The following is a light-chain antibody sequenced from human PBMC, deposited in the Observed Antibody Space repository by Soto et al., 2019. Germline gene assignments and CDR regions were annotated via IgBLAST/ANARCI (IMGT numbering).Light chain of an antibody. CDR2: EVS. V-gene: IGLV2-8*01. CDR1: SSDVGGYNF. CDR3: SSYISSSTLV. J-gene: IGLJ1*01. Sequence: QSALTQPPSASGSPGQSVTISCTGTSSDVGGYNFVSWYQQHPGKAPKLMIYEVSKRPSGVPDRFSGSKSGNTASLTVSGLQAEDEADYYCSSYISSSTLVFGTGTKVTVL.